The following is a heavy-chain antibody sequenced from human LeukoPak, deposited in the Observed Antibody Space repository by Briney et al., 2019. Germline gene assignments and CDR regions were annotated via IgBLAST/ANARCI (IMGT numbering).Heavy chain of an antibody. CDR3: ARDILYGASDY. D-gene: IGHD4/OR15-4a*01. J-gene: IGHJ4*02. CDR1: GYTFTGYY. V-gene: IGHV1-2*02. Sequence: ASVKVSCKASGYTFTGYYMHWVRQAPGQGLEGMGWINPNSDGTNYAQKFQGRVTMTRDTSISTAYMELSRLRSDDTAVYYCARDILYGASDYWGQGTLVTASS. CDR2: INPNSDGT.